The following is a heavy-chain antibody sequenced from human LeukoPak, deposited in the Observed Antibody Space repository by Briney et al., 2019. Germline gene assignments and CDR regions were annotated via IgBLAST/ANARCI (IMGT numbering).Heavy chain of an antibody. D-gene: IGHD2-15*01. V-gene: IGHV1-18*01. J-gene: IGHJ4*02. CDR2: ISAYNGNT. Sequence: ASVKVSCKASGYTFTSYGISWVRQAPGQGLEWMGWISAYNGNTNYAQKLQGRVTMTTDTSTSTAYMELRSLRSDDTAVYYCARDQPIAYFGCSGGGCYGGGIDYWGQGTLVTVSS. CDR1: GYTFTSYG. CDR3: ARDQPIAYFGCSGGGCYGGGIDY.